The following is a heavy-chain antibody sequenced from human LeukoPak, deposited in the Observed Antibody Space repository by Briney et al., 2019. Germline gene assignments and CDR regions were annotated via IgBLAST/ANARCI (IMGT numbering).Heavy chain of an antibody. CDR1: GFTFSDYY. J-gene: IGHJ4*02. D-gene: IGHD4-23*01. Sequence: GGSLRLSCAAPGFTFSDYYMSWIRQAPGKGLEWVSYISSSGSTIYYADSVKGRFTISRDNAKNSLYLQMNSLRAEDTAVYYCASGTTVVTPVDYWGQGTLVTVSS. CDR2: ISSSGSTI. CDR3: ASGTTVVTPVDY. V-gene: IGHV3-11*01.